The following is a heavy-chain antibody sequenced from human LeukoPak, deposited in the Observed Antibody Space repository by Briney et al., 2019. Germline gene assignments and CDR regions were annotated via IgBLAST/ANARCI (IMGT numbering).Heavy chain of an antibody. V-gene: IGHV3-9*01. CDR3: AKDGYPGSSLYDY. CDR2: ISWNSGSI. Sequence: GGSLRLSCAASGFTFDDYGMSWVRQAPGKGLEWVSGISWNSGSIGYADSVKGRFTISRDNAKNSLYLQMNSLRAEDTALYYCAKDGYPGSSLYDYWGQGTLVTVSS. J-gene: IGHJ4*02. CDR1: GFTFDDYG. D-gene: IGHD3-10*01.